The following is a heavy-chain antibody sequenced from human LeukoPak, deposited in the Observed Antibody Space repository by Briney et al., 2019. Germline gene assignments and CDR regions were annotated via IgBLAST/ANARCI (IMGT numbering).Heavy chain of an antibody. CDR3: AKLAGSSSNWYD. J-gene: IGHJ4*02. D-gene: IGHD6-13*01. V-gene: IGHV3-30*18. Sequence: GFLRLSCAASGFTFSSYGIHWVRQAPGKGLEWVAVISYDGSHKYYADSVKGRFTISRDNSKNTLFLQMNSLRPEDTAVYYCAKLAGSSSNWYDWGQGTLVTVSS. CDR1: GFTFSSYG. CDR2: ISYDGSHK.